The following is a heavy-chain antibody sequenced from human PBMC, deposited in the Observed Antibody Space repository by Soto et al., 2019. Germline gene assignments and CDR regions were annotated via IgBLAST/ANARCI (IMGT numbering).Heavy chain of an antibody. J-gene: IGHJ4*02. D-gene: IGHD5-12*01. Sequence: SETLSLTCTVSGGSISSYYWSWIRQPPGKGLEWIGYIYYSGTTNYNPSLKSRVTMSVDTSKNQFSLKLSSVTAADTAVYYCARQAYNYRDYWGQGTLVTVS. CDR3: ARQAYNYRDY. V-gene: IGHV4-59*08. CDR1: GGSISSYY. CDR2: IYYSGTT.